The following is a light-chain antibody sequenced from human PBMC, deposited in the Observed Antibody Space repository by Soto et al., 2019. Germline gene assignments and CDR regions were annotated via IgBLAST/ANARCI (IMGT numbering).Light chain of an antibody. J-gene: IGKJ1*01. CDR3: QQSDRWPWT. Sequence: DIVTTQSPLSLPFTPAGETATLSCSVSQSVYCDLAWYQQRPGQAPGLLIYRASLRAAGVSARFSGSGSGTDFTLTISDLRSEDVALYYCQQSDRWPWTFGQGTKVDI. V-gene: IGKV3-15*01. CDR2: RAS. CDR1: QSVYCD.